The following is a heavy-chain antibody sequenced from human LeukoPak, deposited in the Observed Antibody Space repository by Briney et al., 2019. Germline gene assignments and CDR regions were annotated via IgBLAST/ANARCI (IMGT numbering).Heavy chain of an antibody. CDR3: ARHEYSSGWWGDDAFDI. V-gene: IGHV4-39*01. J-gene: IGHJ3*02. CDR2: IYYSGST. Sequence: PSETLSLTCTVSGGSISSSSYYWGWIRQPPGKGLEWIGSIYYSGSTYYNPSLKSRVTISVDTPKNQFSLKLSSVTAADTAVYYCARHEYSSGWWGDDAFDIWGQGTMVTVSS. CDR1: GGSISSSSYY. D-gene: IGHD6-19*01.